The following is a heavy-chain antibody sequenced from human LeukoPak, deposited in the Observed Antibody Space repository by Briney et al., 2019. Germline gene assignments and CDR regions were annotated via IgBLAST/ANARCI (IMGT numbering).Heavy chain of an antibody. CDR1: GFTFNTYA. V-gene: IGHV3-23*01. J-gene: IGHJ4*02. D-gene: IGHD1-26*01. CDR2: VSGSGGTT. CDR3: ARRPAGSSLDY. Sequence: GGSLRLSCAASGFTFNTYAMSWVRQAPGKGLEWVSAVSGSGGTTYYADSVRGRFTISRDNSNKMLYLQMNSLRDEDTAVYYCARRPAGSSLDYWGQGTLVTVSS.